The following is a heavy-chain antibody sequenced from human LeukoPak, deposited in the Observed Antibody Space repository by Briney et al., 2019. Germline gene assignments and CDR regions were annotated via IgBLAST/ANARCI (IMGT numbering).Heavy chain of an antibody. J-gene: IGHJ4*02. CDR2: IYHSGST. CDR3: ARGIRSYSSGWYGGFFDY. CDR1: GGSISSSNW. Sequence: SGTLSLTCAVSGGSISSSNWWSWVRQPPGKGLEWIGEIYHSGSTNYNPSLKSRVTISVDKSKNQFSLKLSSVTAADTAVYYCARGIRSYSSGWYGGFFDYWGQGTLVTVSS. D-gene: IGHD6-19*01. V-gene: IGHV4-4*02.